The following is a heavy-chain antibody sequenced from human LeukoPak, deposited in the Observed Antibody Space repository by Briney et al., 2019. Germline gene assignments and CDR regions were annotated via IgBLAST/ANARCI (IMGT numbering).Heavy chain of an antibody. CDR3: ARETTIPPYYFDY. CDR1: GYTLTSYD. Sequence: ASVKVSCKASGYTLTSYDITWVRQAPGQGLEWMGWMSPNSGNTGYAQKFQGRVTMTRNTSITTAYMELSSLTSEDTAVYYCARETTIPPYYFDYWGPGSQVTVSP. J-gene: IGHJ4*02. V-gene: IGHV1-8*01. D-gene: IGHD3-9*01. CDR2: MSPNSGNT.